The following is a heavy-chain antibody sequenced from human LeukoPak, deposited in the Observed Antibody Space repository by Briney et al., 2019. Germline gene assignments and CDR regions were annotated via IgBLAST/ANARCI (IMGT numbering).Heavy chain of an antibody. CDR1: GVSISNYNY. D-gene: IGHD5-24*01. CDR3: ARGAMATTPFFYY. V-gene: IGHV4-59*12. CDR2: GYYTGCT. J-gene: IGHJ4*02. Sequence: PSESLSLSCPASGVSISNYNYWTWIRQPPGKVLEMSGYGYYTGCTYFTPSLKSRFTMSLDNAKNQFSLQLTCLTAADTAVYYCARGAMATTPFFYYWGQGTLVTVST.